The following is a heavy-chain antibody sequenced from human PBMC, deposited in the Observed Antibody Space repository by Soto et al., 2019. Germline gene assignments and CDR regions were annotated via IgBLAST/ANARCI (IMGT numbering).Heavy chain of an antibody. Sequence: SETLSLTCAVYGGSFSGYYWSWIRQPPGKGLEWIGEINHSGSTNYNPSLKSRVTISVDTSKNQFSLKLSSVTAADTAVYYCARGLPYYEFWSGYYGYYYMDGWGKGTTVTVSS. V-gene: IGHV4-34*01. D-gene: IGHD3-3*01. J-gene: IGHJ6*03. CDR1: GGSFSGYY. CDR2: INHSGST. CDR3: ARGLPYYEFWSGYYGYYYMDG.